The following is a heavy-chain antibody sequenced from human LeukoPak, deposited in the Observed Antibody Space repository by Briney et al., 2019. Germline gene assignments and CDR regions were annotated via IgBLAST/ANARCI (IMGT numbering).Heavy chain of an antibody. D-gene: IGHD6-6*01. CDR1: GYIFTSYY. CDR2: INPSGGDT. CDR3: AREDTLSIIAARHLDY. Sequence: ASVKVSCKASGYIFTSYYIHWVRQAPGQGLEWMGIINPSGGDTTYAQKFQGRVNMTRDTFTTTVYMELSSLRSEDTAVYHCAREDTLSIIAARHLDYWGQGTLVTVSS. V-gene: IGHV1-46*01. J-gene: IGHJ4*02.